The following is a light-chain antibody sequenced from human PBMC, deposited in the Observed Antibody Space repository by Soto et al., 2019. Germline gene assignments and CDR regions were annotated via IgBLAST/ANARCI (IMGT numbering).Light chain of an antibody. CDR3: QHYNLYPWT. CDR1: QSISSW. Sequence: DIQMTQSPSTLSASVGDRVTITCRASQSISSWLAWYQQKPGQAPKLLIYAASSLESGVPSRFSGSGSGTEFTLTISSLLPDDFATSYCQHYNLYPWTFGQGTKVEIQ. V-gene: IGKV1-5*01. J-gene: IGKJ1*01. CDR2: AAS.